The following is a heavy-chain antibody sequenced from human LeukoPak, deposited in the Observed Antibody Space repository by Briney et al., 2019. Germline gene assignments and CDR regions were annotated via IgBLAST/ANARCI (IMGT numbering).Heavy chain of an antibody. V-gene: IGHV3-23*01. CDR1: GFTFSSHA. J-gene: IGHJ4*02. CDR3: AKDSGSFDFWSGYWVDY. Sequence: GGSLRLSCAASGFTFSSHAMSWVRQAPGKGLEWVSAISGSGGSTYYADSVKGRFTISRDNSKNTLYLQMNSLRAEDTAVYYCAKDSGSFDFWSGYWVDYWGQGTLVTVSS. D-gene: IGHD3-3*01. CDR2: ISGSGGST.